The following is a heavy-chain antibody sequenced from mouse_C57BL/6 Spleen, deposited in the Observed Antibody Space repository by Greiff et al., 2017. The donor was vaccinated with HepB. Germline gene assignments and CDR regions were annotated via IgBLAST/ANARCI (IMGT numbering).Heavy chain of an antibody. CDR3: TRYSPRTGFAY. J-gene: IGHJ3*01. V-gene: IGHV1-15*01. Sequence: LQESGAELVRPGASVTLSCKASGYTFTDYEMHWVKQTPVHGLEWIGAIDPETGGTAYNQKFKGKAILTADKSSSTAYMELRSLTSEDSAVYYCTRYSPRTGFAYWGPETLFTVSA. CDR1: GYTFTDYE. CDR2: IDPETGGT.